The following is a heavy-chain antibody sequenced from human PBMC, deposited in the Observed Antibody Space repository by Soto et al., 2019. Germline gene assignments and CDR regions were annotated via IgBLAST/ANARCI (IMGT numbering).Heavy chain of an antibody. V-gene: IGHV3-9*01. CDR1: GLNFDDFA. CDR3: AKGRYDFWSPYYFDS. CDR2: ITWNSRVL. J-gene: IGHJ4*02. Sequence: GGSLRLSCVATGLNFDDFAMHWFRQAPGKGLEWVSGITWNSRVLANADSVKGRFTISRDNARNSLYLQMDSLRDEDTALYYCAKGRYDFWSPYYFDSWGPGTLVTVSS. D-gene: IGHD3-3*01.